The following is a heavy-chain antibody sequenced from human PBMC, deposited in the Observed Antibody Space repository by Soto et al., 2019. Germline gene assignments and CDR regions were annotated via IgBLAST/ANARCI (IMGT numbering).Heavy chain of an antibody. CDR3: ARQIRDFSGPGSYYFDS. Sequence: SETLSLTCAVYGGSFSGYYWSWIRQPPGKGLEWIGEINHSGSTNYNPSLKSRVTISVDTSKNQFSLKLSSVTAADTAVYFCARQIRDFSGPGSYYFDSWGQGTLVTVS. V-gene: IGHV4-34*01. CDR1: GGSFSGYY. J-gene: IGHJ4*02. D-gene: IGHD3-10*01. CDR2: INHSGST.